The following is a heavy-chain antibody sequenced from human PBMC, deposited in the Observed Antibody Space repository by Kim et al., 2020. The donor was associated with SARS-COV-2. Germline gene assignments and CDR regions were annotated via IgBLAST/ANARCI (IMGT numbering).Heavy chain of an antibody. CDR2: ISHTGAST. D-gene: IGHD7-27*01. CDR1: GFTFSNYA. J-gene: IGHJ4*02. Sequence: GGSLRLSCTASGFTFSNYAMTGVRHVAGEGLQWISSISHTGASTHSADSLKGRFTISRDNSESTVFLQMDRLAAEDTGIYYCAKNGRLGVIDSWGQGTLVTVSS. V-gene: IGHV3-23*01. CDR3: AKNGRLGVIDS.